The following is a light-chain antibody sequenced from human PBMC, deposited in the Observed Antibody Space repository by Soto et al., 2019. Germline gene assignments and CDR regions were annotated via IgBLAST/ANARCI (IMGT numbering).Light chain of an antibody. CDR3: QQSYTTPVYS. Sequence: IKTTQSPASLSSSVGDIVTITCRAIHNNIFYLSWYQQKPGKAPKRLIYAASNLQSGVPSRFSGSGSGTDFTLTISSLQPEDFATYFCQQSYTTPVYSFGQGTKGDIK. CDR1: HNNIFY. CDR2: AAS. V-gene: IGKV1-39*01. J-gene: IGKJ2*01.